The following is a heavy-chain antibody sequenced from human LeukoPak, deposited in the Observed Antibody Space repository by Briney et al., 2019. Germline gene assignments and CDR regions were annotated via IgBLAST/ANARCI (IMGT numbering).Heavy chain of an antibody. Sequence: PSETLSLTCAVYGGSFSGYYWSWIRQPPGKGLEWIGEINHSGSTNYNPSLKSRVTISVDTSKNQFSLKLSSVTAADTAVYYCAVATYYYGSGSYYKKSYYGMDVWGQGTTVTVSS. CDR2: INHSGST. D-gene: IGHD3-10*01. CDR1: GGSFSGYY. V-gene: IGHV4-34*01. J-gene: IGHJ6*02. CDR3: AVATYYYGSGSYYKKSYYGMDV.